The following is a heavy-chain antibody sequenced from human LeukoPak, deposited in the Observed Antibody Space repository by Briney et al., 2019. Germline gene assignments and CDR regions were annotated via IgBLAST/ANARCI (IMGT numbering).Heavy chain of an antibody. V-gene: IGHV3-53*01. J-gene: IGHJ4*02. CDR1: GFTVITND. Sequence: GGSLRLSCAASGFTVITNDMTWVRQAPGRGLEWVSVLYSDGNTKYADSVQGRFTISRDNSKNTLYLEMNGLSPDDTAVYYCARGVEPLAANTLAYWGQGTLVTVSS. CDR3: ARGVEPLAANTLAY. D-gene: IGHD1-14*01. CDR2: LYSDGNT.